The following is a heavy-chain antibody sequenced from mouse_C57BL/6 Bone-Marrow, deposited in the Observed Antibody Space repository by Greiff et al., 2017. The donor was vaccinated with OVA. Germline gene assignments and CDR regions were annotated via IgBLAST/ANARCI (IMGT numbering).Heavy chain of an antibody. V-gene: IGHV1-78*01. CDR2: IYPRDGST. Sequence: QVQLKESDAELVKPGASVKISCKVSGYTFTYHTIHWMKQRPEQGLEWIGYIYPRDGSTKYNEKFKGKATLTADKSSSTAYMQLNSLTSEDSAVYFCARDGYYGSSYVGYFDVWGTGTTVTVSS. CDR3: ARDGYYGSSYVGYFDV. D-gene: IGHD1-1*01. J-gene: IGHJ1*03. CDR1: GYTFTYHT.